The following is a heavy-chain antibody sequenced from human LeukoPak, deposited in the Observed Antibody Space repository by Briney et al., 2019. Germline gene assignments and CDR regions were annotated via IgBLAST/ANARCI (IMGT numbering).Heavy chain of an antibody. CDR2: MNPNSGTT. CDR1: GYTFTSYD. Sequence: GASVKVSCKASGYTFTSYDINWVRQATGQGLEWMGWMNPNSGTTGYAQKFQGRVTMTRNTSISTAYMDLSSLRSENQAVYYCSRGSLCRSGDLVQHWGQGTLVNVSS. D-gene: IGHD3-16*01. V-gene: IGHV1-8*01. CDR3: SRGSLCRSGDLVQH. J-gene: IGHJ1*01.